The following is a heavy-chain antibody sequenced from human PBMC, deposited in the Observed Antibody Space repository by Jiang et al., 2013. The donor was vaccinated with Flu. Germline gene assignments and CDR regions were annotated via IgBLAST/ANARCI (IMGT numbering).Heavy chain of an antibody. Sequence: LLKPSETLSLTCTVSGGSISSSNYQWGWIRQPPGKGLEWIGSIYRSGSTYYSPSLKSRVTISVDTSKNQFSLELSSVTAADTAVYYCARHDCGYICGYPYYFDSWAREPWSPSPQ. CDR1: GGSISSSNYQ. CDR2: IYRSGST. D-gene: IGHD5-18*01. CDR3: ARHDCGYICGYPYYFDS. J-gene: IGHJ4*02. V-gene: IGHV4-39*01.